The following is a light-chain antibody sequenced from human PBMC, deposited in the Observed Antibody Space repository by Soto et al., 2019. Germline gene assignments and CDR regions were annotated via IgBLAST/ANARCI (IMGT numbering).Light chain of an antibody. CDR2: QDS. CDR1: KLGDKY. V-gene: IGLV3-1*01. CDR3: QAWDSSTVV. Sequence: SYELTQPPSVSVSPGQTASLTCSGDKLGDKYVCWYQQKPGQSPVLVIYQDSKRPSGIAERFSGSNSGNTATLTISGTQAMDESDYYCQAWDSSTVVFGGGTKLTVL. J-gene: IGLJ2*01.